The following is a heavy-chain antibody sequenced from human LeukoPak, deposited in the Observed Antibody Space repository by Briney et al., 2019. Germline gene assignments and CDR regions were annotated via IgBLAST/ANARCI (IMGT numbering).Heavy chain of an antibody. CDR2: FDPEDGET. Sequence: GASVKVSCKVSGYTLTELSMHWVRQAPGKGLEWMGGFDPEDGETIYAQKFRGRVTMTEDTSTDTAYMGLSSLRSEDTAVYYCATPLAYYYGSGGGLDYWGQGTLVTVSS. V-gene: IGHV1-24*01. D-gene: IGHD3-10*01. J-gene: IGHJ4*02. CDR1: GYTLTELS. CDR3: ATPLAYYYGSGGGLDY.